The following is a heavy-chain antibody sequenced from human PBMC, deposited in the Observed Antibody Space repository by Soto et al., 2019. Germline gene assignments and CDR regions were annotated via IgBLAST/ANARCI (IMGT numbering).Heavy chain of an antibody. J-gene: IGHJ4*02. D-gene: IGHD2-2*01. Sequence: GGSLRLSCAASGFTFSSYSMNWVRQAPGKGLEWVSYISSSSSTIYYADSVKGRFTISRDNAKNSLYLQMNSLRAEDTAVYYCARDQGAYVVVPAATFDYWGQGTLVTVSS. CDR3: ARDQGAYVVVPAATFDY. CDR1: GFTFSSYS. V-gene: IGHV3-48*01. CDR2: ISSSSSTI.